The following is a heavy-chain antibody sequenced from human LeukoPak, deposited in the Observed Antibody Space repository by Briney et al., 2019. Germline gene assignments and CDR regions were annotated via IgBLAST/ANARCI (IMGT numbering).Heavy chain of an antibody. Sequence: GRSLRLSCAASGFTFDDYAMHWVRQAPGKGLEWGSGISWNSGSIGYADSVKGRVTISRDNAKKSLYLQMNSLRTEDTVLYYRAKDIDPTATGIDYWGQGTLVTVSS. V-gene: IGHV3-9*01. J-gene: IGHJ4*02. CDR3: AKDIDPTATGIDY. D-gene: IGHD1-14*01. CDR2: ISWNSGSI. CDR1: GFTFDDYA.